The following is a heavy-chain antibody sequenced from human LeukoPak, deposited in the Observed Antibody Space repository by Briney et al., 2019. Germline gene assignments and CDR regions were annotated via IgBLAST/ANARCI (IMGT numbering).Heavy chain of an antibody. CDR2: INAGNGNT. D-gene: IGHD2-2*01. Sequence: ASVKVSCKASGYTFTSYAMHWVRQAPGQRLEWMGWINAGNGNTKYSQKFQGRVTITRDTSASTAYMELSSLRSEDTAVYYCARMLCIFRSEGGIRYDAFDIWGQGTMVTVSS. J-gene: IGHJ3*02. CDR1: GYTFTSYA. CDR3: ARMLCIFRSEGGIRYDAFDI. V-gene: IGHV1-3*01.